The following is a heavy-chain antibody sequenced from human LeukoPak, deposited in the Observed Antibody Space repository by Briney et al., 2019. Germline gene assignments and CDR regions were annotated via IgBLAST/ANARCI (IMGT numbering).Heavy chain of an antibody. V-gene: IGHV4-4*07. J-gene: IGHJ4*02. CDR3: ARGGSSWRSFDY. D-gene: IGHD6-13*01. Sequence: SETLSLTCSVSGGSISSYYWSWIRQSAGKGLEWIGRIYSSGSTNYNPSLKSRVTMSVDTSKNQFSLNLSSVTAADTAVYYCARGGSSWRSFDYWGQGTLVTVSS. CDR2: IYSSGST. CDR1: GGSISSYY.